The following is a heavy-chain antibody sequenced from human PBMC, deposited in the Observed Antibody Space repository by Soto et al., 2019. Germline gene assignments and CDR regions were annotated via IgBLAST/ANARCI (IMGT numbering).Heavy chain of an antibody. CDR3: ARHLPYCGGDCYSLDY. J-gene: IGHJ4*02. CDR2: IYYSAST. V-gene: IGHV4-34*11. D-gene: IGHD2-21*02. Sequence: SETLSLTCAVYGGSGGSFSGYYWSWIRQPPGKGLEWIGYIYYSASTNYSPSLKSRVTISVDTSKNQFSLNLSSVTAADTAVYYCARHLPYCGGDCYSLDYWGQGTLVTVSS. CDR1: GGSGGSFSGYY.